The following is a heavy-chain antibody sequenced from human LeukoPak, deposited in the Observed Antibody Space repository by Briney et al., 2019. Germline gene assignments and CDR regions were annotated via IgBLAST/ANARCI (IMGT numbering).Heavy chain of an antibody. Sequence: SETLSLTCTVSGGSISSYYWSWIRQPPGKGLEWIGYIYYSGSTNYNSSLKSRVIISVDTSKNQFSLKLSSVTAADTAVYYCARSLHCSGGSCYSSWFDPWGQGTPVTVSS. CDR2: IYYSGST. J-gene: IGHJ5*02. CDR1: GGSISSYY. D-gene: IGHD2-15*01. CDR3: ARSLHCSGGSCYSSWFDP. V-gene: IGHV4-59*01.